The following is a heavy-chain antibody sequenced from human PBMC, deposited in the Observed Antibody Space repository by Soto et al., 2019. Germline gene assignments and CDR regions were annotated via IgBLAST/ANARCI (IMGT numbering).Heavy chain of an antibody. CDR3: ARGGSSRFDC. V-gene: IGHV3-7*04. CDR1: GFPFSYYW. CDR2: IKVEGREK. J-gene: IGHJ4*02. Sequence: EVQLVESGGGLVQPGGSLRLSCEASGFPFSYYWMSWIRQAPGKGLEWVAKIKVEGREKYYVDSVKGRFTIARDNAKKSLCLQMNSLRAEDTAGYYSARGGSSRFDCWGQGTLVTVSS. D-gene: IGHD6-6*01.